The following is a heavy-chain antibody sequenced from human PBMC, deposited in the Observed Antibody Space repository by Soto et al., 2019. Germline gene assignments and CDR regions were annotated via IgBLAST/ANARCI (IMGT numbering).Heavy chain of an antibody. CDR1: GFTVSSNY. D-gene: IGHD5-12*01. CDR3: ARGQSGYDPSYFDY. Sequence: GGSLRLSCAASGFTVSSNYMSWVRQAPGKGLEWVSVIYSGGSTYYADSVKGRFTISRDNSKSTLYLQMNSLRAEDTAVYYCARGQSGYDPSYFDYWGQGTLVTVSS. J-gene: IGHJ4*02. CDR2: IYSGGST. V-gene: IGHV3-53*01.